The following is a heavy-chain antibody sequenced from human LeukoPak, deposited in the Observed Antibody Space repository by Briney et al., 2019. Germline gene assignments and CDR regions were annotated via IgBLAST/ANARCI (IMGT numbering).Heavy chain of an antibody. CDR1: GFTFSSYG. V-gene: IGHV3-33*01. CDR3: AREEFDY. Sequence: GRSLRLSCAASGFTFSSYGMHWVRQAPGKGLEWVAVIWYDGSNKHYADSVKGRFTISRDNSKNTLYLQMNSLRAEDTAVYYCAREEFDYWGQGTLVTVSS. CDR2: IWYDGSNK. J-gene: IGHJ4*02.